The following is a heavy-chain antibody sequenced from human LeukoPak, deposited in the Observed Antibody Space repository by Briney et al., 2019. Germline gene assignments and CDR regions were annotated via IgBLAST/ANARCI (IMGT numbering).Heavy chain of an antibody. Sequence: PGGSLRLSCAASGFTFSSYGMHWVRQAPGKGLEWVAVIWYDGSNKYYADSVMGRFTISRDNSKNTLYLQMNSLRAEDTAVYYCAKNHLLGCSGGSCYIHYGMDVWGQGTTVTVSS. D-gene: IGHD2-15*01. CDR3: AKNHLLGCSGGSCYIHYGMDV. CDR2: IWYDGSNK. CDR1: GFTFSSYG. V-gene: IGHV3-30*02. J-gene: IGHJ6*02.